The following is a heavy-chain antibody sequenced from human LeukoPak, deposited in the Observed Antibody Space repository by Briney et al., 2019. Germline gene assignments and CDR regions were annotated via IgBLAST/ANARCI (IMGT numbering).Heavy chain of an antibody. CDR3: AREASSSSRPGLGDY. Sequence: GGSLRLSCAASGFTFSSYGMHWVRQAPGKGLEWVAVISYDGNNKYSADSVKGRFTISRDNAKNSLYLQMNSLRAEDTAVYYCAREASSSSRPGLGDYWGQGTLVTVSS. D-gene: IGHD6-6*01. V-gene: IGHV3-30*03. J-gene: IGHJ4*02. CDR2: ISYDGNNK. CDR1: GFTFSSYG.